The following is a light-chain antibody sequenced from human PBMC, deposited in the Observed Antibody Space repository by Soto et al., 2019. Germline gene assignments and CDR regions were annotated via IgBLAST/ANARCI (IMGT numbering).Light chain of an antibody. CDR1: QNISTS. V-gene: IGKV1-5*01. Sequence: DIQLTQSPSTLSASVGDSVTITCRASQNISTSLAWYQHKPXKXPXXLXXXVSNLESGVPSRFSGSGSGTEFTLTISSLHSDDFATYYCQQYDYSRKFGQGTKVDIK. CDR2: XVS. CDR3: QQYDYSRK. J-gene: IGKJ1*01.